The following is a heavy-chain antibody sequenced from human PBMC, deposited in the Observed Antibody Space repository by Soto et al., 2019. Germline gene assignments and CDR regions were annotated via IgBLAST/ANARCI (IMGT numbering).Heavy chain of an antibody. Sequence: GGSLRLSCAASGFTFGSYAMSWVRQAPGKGLQWVSLVGGDGRGTSYADSVKGRFTISRDNCKDTLHLQMNSLRADDTAIYYCANSGSTSRDWFDSWGQGILVTVSS. CDR1: GFTFGSYA. J-gene: IGHJ5*01. D-gene: IGHD2-2*01. V-gene: IGHV3-23*01. CDR3: ANSGSTSRDWFDS. CDR2: VGGDGRGT.